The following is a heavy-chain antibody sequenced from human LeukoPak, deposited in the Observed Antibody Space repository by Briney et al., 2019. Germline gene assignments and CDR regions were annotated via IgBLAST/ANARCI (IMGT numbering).Heavy chain of an antibody. J-gene: IGHJ4*02. CDR2: INSAGSST. CDR3: ARGSNIYYFDY. V-gene: IGHV3-74*01. Sequence: RGSPRLSCAASRFTLSSDWMHSVCQAPGEGLGWVSRINSAGSSTSYADSVKGRFPLSRDNAKNTLYLQMSSLRAEDTAVYYCARGSNIYYFDYWGQGTLVTVSS. CDR1: RFTLSSDW. D-gene: IGHD1/OR15-1a*01.